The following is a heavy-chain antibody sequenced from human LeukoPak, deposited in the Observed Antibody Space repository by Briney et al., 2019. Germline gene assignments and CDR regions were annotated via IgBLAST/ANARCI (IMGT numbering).Heavy chain of an antibody. J-gene: IGHJ5*02. V-gene: IGHV3-30*04. CDR3: ARESGFRMVGEINADNWFDP. D-gene: IGHD3-3*01. Sequence: PGRSLRLSCAGAGFTFRNSAFHWVRQAPGKGLEWVAVISDDGSKRFYADSVKGRFTISRDNSKDTLYLHMKTLRPEDTAVYYCARESGFRMVGEINADNWFDPWGQGTPVTVSS. CDR2: ISDDGSKR. CDR1: GFTFRNSA.